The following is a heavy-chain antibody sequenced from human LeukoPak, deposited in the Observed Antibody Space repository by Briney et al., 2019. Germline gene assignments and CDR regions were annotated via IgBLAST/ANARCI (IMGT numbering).Heavy chain of an antibody. Sequence: ASETLSLTCAVYGGSFSGYYWSWIRQPPGKGLEWIGEINHSGSTNYNPSLKSRVTISVDTSKNQFSLKLTSVTAADTAVYYCARHGKSKIVVVVTATRHYNWFDPWGQGTLVTVSS. D-gene: IGHD2-15*01. J-gene: IGHJ5*02. CDR2: INHSGST. CDR3: ARHGKSKIVVVVTATRHYNWFDP. V-gene: IGHV4-34*01. CDR1: GGSFSGYY.